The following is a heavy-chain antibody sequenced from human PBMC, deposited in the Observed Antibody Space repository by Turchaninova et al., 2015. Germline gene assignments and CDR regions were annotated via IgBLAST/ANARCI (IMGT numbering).Heavy chain of an antibody. CDR3: ARHEDYDGSGPFDY. CDR2: SDPDDSDT. Sequence: EVQLVQSGEEVKHPGESLKITGKASGNSVSNYWIGWVRQMPGKGLEWMGISDPDDSDTKYNPSFQGQVTISVDKSISIAYLQWNSLKASDTAMYYCARHEDYDGSGPFDYWGQGTLVTVSS. J-gene: IGHJ4*02. D-gene: IGHD3-22*01. V-gene: IGHV5-51*01. CDR1: GNSVSNYW.